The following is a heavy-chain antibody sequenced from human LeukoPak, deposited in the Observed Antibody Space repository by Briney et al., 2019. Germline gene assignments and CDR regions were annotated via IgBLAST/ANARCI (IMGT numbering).Heavy chain of an antibody. V-gene: IGHV4-59*08. J-gene: IGHJ4*02. CDR2: VYDSGST. CDR1: GGSITNYY. CDR3: ARRGGSWKANYYFDY. Sequence: SETLSLTCTVSGGSITNYYWGWIRQPPGKGLEWIGYVYDSGSTNYNPSLKSRVTILVDTPKNQFSLKLSSVTAADTAVYYCARRGGSWKANYYFDYWGQGTLVTVSS. D-gene: IGHD2-15*01.